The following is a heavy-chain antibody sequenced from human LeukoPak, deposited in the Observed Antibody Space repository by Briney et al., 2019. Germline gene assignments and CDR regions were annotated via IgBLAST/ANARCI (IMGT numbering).Heavy chain of an antibody. Sequence: GGSLILSCAASGFTFSSYAMHWVRQAPGKGLEWVAVISYDGSNKYYADSVKGRFTISRDNSKNTLYLQMNSLRAEDTAVYYCARAMETVFDAFDIWGQGTMITVSS. CDR1: GFTFSSYA. D-gene: IGHD3-3*01. V-gene: IGHV3-30*04. CDR3: ARAMETVFDAFDI. J-gene: IGHJ3*02. CDR2: ISYDGSNK.